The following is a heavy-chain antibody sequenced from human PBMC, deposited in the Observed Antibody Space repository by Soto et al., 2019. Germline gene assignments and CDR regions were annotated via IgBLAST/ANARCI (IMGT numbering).Heavy chain of an antibody. Sequence: GASVKVSCKASGYTFTGYYMHWVRQAPGQGLEWMGWISPNSGGTNYAQKFQGRVTMTRDTSISTAYMELSRLRSDDTAVYYCARGRCSSTSCVWVYYYYGMDVWGQGTTVTVSS. CDR2: ISPNSGGT. CDR1: GYTFTGYY. D-gene: IGHD2-2*01. J-gene: IGHJ6*02. V-gene: IGHV1-2*02. CDR3: ARGRCSSTSCVWVYYYYGMDV.